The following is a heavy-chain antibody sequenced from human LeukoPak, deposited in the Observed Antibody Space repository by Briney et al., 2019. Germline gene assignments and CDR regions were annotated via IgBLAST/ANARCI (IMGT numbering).Heavy chain of an antibody. Sequence: SETLSLTCAVYGGSFSGYYWSWIRQPPGKGLEWIGEINHSGSTNYNPSLKSRVTISVDTSKNQFSLKLSTVTAADTAVYYCARGLAGVATILGYFDYWGQGTLVTVSS. V-gene: IGHV4-34*01. CDR3: ARGLAGVATILGYFDY. D-gene: IGHD5-12*01. CDR1: GGSFSGYY. J-gene: IGHJ4*02. CDR2: INHSGST.